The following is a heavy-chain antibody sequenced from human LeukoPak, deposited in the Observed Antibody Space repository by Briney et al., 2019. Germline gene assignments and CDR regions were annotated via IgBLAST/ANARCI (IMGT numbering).Heavy chain of an antibody. CDR1: GYSISSGYY. CDR2: IYHSGST. Sequence: SETLSLTCAVSGYSISSGYYWGWIRQPPEQGLEWIGSIYHSGSTHYNPSLKSRVTISVDTSKNQFSLKPSSVTAADTAVYYCARVLGYSRVDVWGKGTTVTVSS. D-gene: IGHD2-15*01. CDR3: ARVLGYSRVDV. J-gene: IGHJ6*04. V-gene: IGHV4-38-2*01.